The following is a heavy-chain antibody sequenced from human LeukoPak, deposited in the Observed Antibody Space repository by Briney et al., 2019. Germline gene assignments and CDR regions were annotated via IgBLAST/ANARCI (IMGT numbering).Heavy chain of an antibody. J-gene: IGHJ4*02. Sequence: GASVKVSCKVSGYTLTELSMHWVRQAPGKGLEWMGGFDPEDGETIYAQKFQGRVTMTEDTSTDTAYMELGSLRSEDTAVYYCATEPLIVGATQSVYYFDYWGQGTLVTVSS. CDR3: ATEPLIVGATQSVYYFDY. CDR1: GYTLTELS. CDR2: FDPEDGET. V-gene: IGHV1-24*01. D-gene: IGHD1-26*01.